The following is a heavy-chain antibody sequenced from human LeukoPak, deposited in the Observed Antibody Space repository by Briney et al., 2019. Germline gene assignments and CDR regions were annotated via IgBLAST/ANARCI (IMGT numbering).Heavy chain of an antibody. CDR3: ARAAYYYDSSGYYDY. CDR1: GGSISSYY. V-gene: IGHV4-59*01. D-gene: IGHD3-22*01. Sequence: SETLSLTCTVSGGSISSYYWSWIRQPPGKGLEWIGYIYYSGSTNYNPSLKSRVTISVDTSKNQFSLKLSSVTAADTAVYYCARAAYYYDSSGYYDYWGQGTLVTVSS. CDR2: IYYSGST. J-gene: IGHJ4*02.